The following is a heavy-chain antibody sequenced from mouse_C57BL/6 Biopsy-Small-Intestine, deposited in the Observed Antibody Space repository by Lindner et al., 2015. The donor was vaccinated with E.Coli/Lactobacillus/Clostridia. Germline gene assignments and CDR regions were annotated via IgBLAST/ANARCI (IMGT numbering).Heavy chain of an antibody. CDR3: ARDWDSFDY. CDR2: INPSSYYT. CDR1: GYTFTSYW. D-gene: IGHD4-1*01. J-gene: IGHJ2*01. V-gene: IGHV1-7*01. Sequence: VQLQESGAELAKPGASVKMSCKASGYTFTSYWMHWVKQRPGQGLEWIGYINPSSYYTEYNQKFKDKATLTADKSSSTAYIQLSSLTSEDSAVYYCARDWDSFDYWGQGTTLTVSS.